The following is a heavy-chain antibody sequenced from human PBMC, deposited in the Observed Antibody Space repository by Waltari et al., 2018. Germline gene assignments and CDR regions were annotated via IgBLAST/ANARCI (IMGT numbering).Heavy chain of an antibody. CDR1: GGTISSHY. V-gene: IGHV4-59*11. Sequence: QVQLQESGPGLVKPSETLSLTCTVYGGTISSHYWNWYRQSPGKGLEWIGYIYHSGSATYNPSLKSRVTMSVDTSKNQFSLKLSSVTAADTAIYYCARVSFVEGMPAFDIWGQGTMVTVS. D-gene: IGHD2-2*01. CDR3: ARVSFVEGMPAFDI. J-gene: IGHJ3*02. CDR2: IYHSGSA.